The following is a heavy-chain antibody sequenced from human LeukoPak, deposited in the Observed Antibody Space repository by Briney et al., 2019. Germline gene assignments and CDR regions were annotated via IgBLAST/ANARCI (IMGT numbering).Heavy chain of an antibody. Sequence: SQTPSLTCAISGDSVSSNSAAWNWIRQSPSRGLEWLGRTYYRSKWYNDYAVSVKSRITINPDTSKNQFSLQLNSVTPEDTAVYYCAREMRPGWQQLGPYDYWGQGTLVTASS. D-gene: IGHD6-13*01. CDR2: TYYRSKWYN. CDR3: AREMRPGWQQLGPYDY. V-gene: IGHV6-1*01. CDR1: GDSVSSNSAA. J-gene: IGHJ4*02.